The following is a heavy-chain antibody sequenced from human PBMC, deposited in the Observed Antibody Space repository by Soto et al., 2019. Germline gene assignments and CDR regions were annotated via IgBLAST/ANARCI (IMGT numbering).Heavy chain of an antibody. J-gene: IGHJ4*02. CDR2: ISGSGGST. D-gene: IGHD3-22*01. CDR3: AKDSISSDGGYYLYYFDS. Sequence: HPGGSLRLSCAASGFTFSRYAVSWVRQAPGKGLEWVSAISGSGGSTYFRDTVRGRFTISRDNSKNTLYLQVDSLRAEDTAVYYCAKDSISSDGGYYLYYFDSWGQGTLVTVSS. CDR1: GFTFSRYA. V-gene: IGHV3-23*01.